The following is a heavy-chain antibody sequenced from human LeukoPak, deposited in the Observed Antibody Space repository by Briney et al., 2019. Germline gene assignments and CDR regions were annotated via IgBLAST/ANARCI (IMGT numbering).Heavy chain of an antibody. Sequence: SETLSLTCTVSGGSISSGSYYWSWIRQPAGKGLEWIGRIYTSGSTNYNPSLKSRVTISVDTSKNQFSLKLSSVTAADTAVYYCARVPRVVPAPIYYYYYMDVWGKGTTVTVSS. J-gene: IGHJ6*03. CDR2: IYTSGST. CDR1: GGSISSGSYY. CDR3: ARVPRVVPAPIYYYYYMDV. V-gene: IGHV4-61*02. D-gene: IGHD2-2*01.